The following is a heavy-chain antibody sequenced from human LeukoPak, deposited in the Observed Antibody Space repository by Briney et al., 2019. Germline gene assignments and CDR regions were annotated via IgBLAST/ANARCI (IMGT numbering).Heavy chain of an antibody. J-gene: IGHJ5*02. D-gene: IGHD3-9*01. CDR1: GGSISSSSYY. CDR2: IYYSGST. V-gene: IGHV4-39*01. CDR3: ARAYYDILTGYPSNWFDP. Sequence: SETLSLTCTVSGGSISSSSYYWGWIRQPPGKGLEWIGSIYYSGSTYYNPSLKSRVTISVDTSKNQFSLKLSSVTAADTAVYYCARAYYDILTGYPSNWFDPWGQGTLVTVSS.